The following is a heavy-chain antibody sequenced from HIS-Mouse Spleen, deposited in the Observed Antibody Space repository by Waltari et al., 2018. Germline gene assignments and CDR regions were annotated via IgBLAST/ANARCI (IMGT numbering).Heavy chain of an antibody. CDR1: GFTVSSNY. CDR2: IDEGGST. CDR3: ARHYYYGSGSYYFDY. V-gene: IGHV3-53*02. Sequence: EVQLVETGGGLIQPGGSLRLSCAASGFTVSSNYMSWVRQAPGKGGGCVSVIDEGGSTYYADSVKGRFTISRDNSKNTLYLQMNSLRAEDTAVYYCARHYYYGSGSYYFDYWGQGTLVTVSS. D-gene: IGHD3-10*01. J-gene: IGHJ4*02.